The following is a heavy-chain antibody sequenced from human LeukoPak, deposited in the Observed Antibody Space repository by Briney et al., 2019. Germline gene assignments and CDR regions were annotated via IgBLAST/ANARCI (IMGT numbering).Heavy chain of an antibody. V-gene: IGHV1-69*05. J-gene: IGHJ4*02. CDR3: ARGPWDSSTSCYFDY. CDR1: GGTFSSYA. CDR2: IIPIFGTA. Sequence: GASVKVSCKASGGTFSSYAISWVRQAPGQGLEWMGGIIPIFGTANYAQKFQGRVTITTDESTSTAYMELSSLRSEDTAVYYCARGPWDSSTSCYFDYWGQGTLVTVSS. D-gene: IGHD2-2*01.